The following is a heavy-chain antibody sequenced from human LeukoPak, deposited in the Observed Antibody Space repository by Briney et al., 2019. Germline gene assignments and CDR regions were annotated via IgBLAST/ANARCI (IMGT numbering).Heavy chain of an antibody. CDR1: GFTFNNYA. D-gene: IGHD6-19*01. J-gene: IGHJ5*02. CDR2: ISGSGGTT. V-gene: IGHV3-23*01. CDR3: AKDLPGYSSGWFTFDP. Sequence: GGSLRLSCAASGFTFNNYAMNWVRQAPGKGLEWVSVISGSGGTTYYADSVKGRFTISRDNSKNTLYLEMNSLRAEDTAVYYCAKDLPGYSSGWFTFDPWGQGTLVIVSS.